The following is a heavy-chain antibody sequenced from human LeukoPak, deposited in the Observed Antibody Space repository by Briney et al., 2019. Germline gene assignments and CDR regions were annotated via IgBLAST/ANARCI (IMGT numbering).Heavy chain of an antibody. J-gene: IGHJ4*02. V-gene: IGHV4-34*01. CDR1: GGSFGDYY. CDR3: ARGYSRAVLPLDY. Sequence: SETLSLTCAVYGGSFGDYYWSWIRQPPGKGLEWIGEINQSGSTNYNPSLKSRVTISVDTSKNQFSLKLSSVTAADTAVYYCARGYSRAVLPLDYWGQGTLVTVSS. D-gene: IGHD3-3*01. CDR2: INQSGST.